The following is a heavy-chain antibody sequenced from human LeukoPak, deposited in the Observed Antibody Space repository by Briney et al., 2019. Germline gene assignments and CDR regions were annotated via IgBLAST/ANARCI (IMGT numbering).Heavy chain of an antibody. CDR3: STDGNY. V-gene: IGHV3-15*01. J-gene: IGHJ4*02. Sequence: GGSLRLSCLGSGFTFTTAWMRWVRQAPGKGREWVGRIKETTYGGTTYYAAPVRGRFTIARDDSKNTLYLQMDNLTVRDTGVDFCSTDGNYWGQGTLVVVS. CDR1: GFTFTTAW. CDR2: IKETTYGGTT. D-gene: IGHD1-14*01.